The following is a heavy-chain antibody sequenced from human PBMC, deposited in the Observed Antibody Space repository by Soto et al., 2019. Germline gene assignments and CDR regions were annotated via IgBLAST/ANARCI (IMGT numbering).Heavy chain of an antibody. CDR2: INAGNGNT. CDR3: ACGFLGSSSYFDY. Sequence: QVQLVQSGAEEKKPGASVKVSCKASGYTFTSYAMHWVRQAPGQRLEWMGWINAGNGNTKYSQKFQGRVTITRDTSAITAYMGLSSLRSEDTAVYYCACGFLGSSSYFDYWGQGTLVTVSS. CDR1: GYTFTSYA. D-gene: IGHD6-13*01. V-gene: IGHV1-3*05. J-gene: IGHJ4*02.